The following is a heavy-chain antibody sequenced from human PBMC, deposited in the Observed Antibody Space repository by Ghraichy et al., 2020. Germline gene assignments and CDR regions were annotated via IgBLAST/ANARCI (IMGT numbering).Heavy chain of an antibody. V-gene: IGHV3-21*01. J-gene: IGHJ3*02. CDR3: ARVVLGSGWYPHGGAFDI. CDR1: GFTFSSYS. Sequence: GGSLRLSCAASGFTFSSYSMNWVRQAPGKGLEWVSSISSSSSYIYYADSVKGRFTISRDNAKNSLYLQMNSLRAEDTAVYYCARVVLGSGWYPHGGAFDIWGQGTMVTVSS. CDR2: ISSSSSYI. D-gene: IGHD6-19*01.